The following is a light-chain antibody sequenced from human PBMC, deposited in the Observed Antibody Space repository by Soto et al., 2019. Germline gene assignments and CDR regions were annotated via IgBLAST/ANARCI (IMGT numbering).Light chain of an antibody. CDR1: QSVSNF. V-gene: IGKV3-11*01. J-gene: IGKJ2*01. CDR2: DAS. Sequence: EIVLTQSPATLSLSPGERATLSCRASQSVSNFLAWYQQKPGQAPRLLISDASNRATGIPGRFSGSGSGTDFTLTISSLQPEDFATYYCQQTYSTPYTFGQGTKLEIK. CDR3: QQTYSTPYT.